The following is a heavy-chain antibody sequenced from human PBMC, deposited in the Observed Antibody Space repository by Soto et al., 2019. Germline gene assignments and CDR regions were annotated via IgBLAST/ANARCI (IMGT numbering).Heavy chain of an antibody. CDR2: IYYSGST. Sequence: QLQLQESGPGLVKPSETLSLTCTVSGGSISSSSYYWGWIRQPPGKGLEWIGSIYYSGSTYYNPSLKSRVTISVDTSKNQFSLKLSSVTAADTAVYYCARRPDDYSNYLDYWGQGTLVTVSS. CDR3: ARRPDDYSNYLDY. D-gene: IGHD4-4*01. CDR1: GGSISSSSYY. V-gene: IGHV4-39*01. J-gene: IGHJ4*02.